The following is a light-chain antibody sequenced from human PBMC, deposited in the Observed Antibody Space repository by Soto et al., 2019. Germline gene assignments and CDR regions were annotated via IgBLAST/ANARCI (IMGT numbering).Light chain of an antibody. J-gene: IGKJ1*01. CDR1: QTISSW. CDR3: QHYNSYSEA. V-gene: IGKV1-5*03. CDR2: KAS. Sequence: DIQMTQSPSTLSGSVGDRVTITCRASQTISSWLAWYQQKPGKAPKLLIYKASTLKSGVPSRFICSGSGTEFTLTISSLQPDDFAPYYCQHYNSYSEAFGQGTKVEL.